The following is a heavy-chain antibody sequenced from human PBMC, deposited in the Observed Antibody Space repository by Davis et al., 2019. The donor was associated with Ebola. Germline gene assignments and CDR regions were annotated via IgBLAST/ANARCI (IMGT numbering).Heavy chain of an antibody. CDR1: GFTFSSYA. J-gene: IGHJ6*03. CDR3: AKSYNTKNYQLLFGGDYYMDV. Sequence: GESLKISCAASGFTFSSYAMSWVRQAPGKGLEWVSAISGSGGSTYYADSVKGRFTISRDNSKNTLYLQMNSLRAEDTAVYYCAKSYNTKNYQLLFGGDYYMDVWGKGTTVTVSS. CDR2: ISGSGGST. V-gene: IGHV3-23*01. D-gene: IGHD2-2*01.